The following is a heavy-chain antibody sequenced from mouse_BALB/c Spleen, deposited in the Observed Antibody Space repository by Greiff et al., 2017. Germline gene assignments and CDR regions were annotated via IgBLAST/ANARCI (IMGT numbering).Heavy chain of an antibody. Sequence: QVQLKESGAELVRPGSSVKISCKASGYAFSSYWMNWVKQRPGQGLEWIGQIYPGDGDTNYNGKFKGKATLTADKSSSTAYMQLSSLTSEDSAVYFCARGDPLFAYWGQGTLVTVSA. CDR1: GYAFSSYW. V-gene: IGHV1-80*01. J-gene: IGHJ3*01. CDR2: IYPGDGDT. CDR3: ARGDPLFAY. D-gene: IGHD3-3*01.